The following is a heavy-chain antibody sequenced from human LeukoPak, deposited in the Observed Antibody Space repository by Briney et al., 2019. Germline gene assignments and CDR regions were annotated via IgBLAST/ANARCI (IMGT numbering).Heavy chain of an antibody. CDR2: IIPIFGTA. CDR1: GGTFISYA. Sequence: SVKVSCKASGGTFISYAISWVRQAPGQGLEWMGRIIPIFGTANYAQKFQGRVTITTDESTSTAYMELSSLRSEDTAVYYCARPTNSEGAFDYWGQGTLVTVSS. D-gene: IGHD1-26*01. J-gene: IGHJ4*02. CDR3: ARPTNSEGAFDY. V-gene: IGHV1-69*05.